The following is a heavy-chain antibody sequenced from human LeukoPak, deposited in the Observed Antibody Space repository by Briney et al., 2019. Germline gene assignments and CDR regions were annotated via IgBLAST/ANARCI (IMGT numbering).Heavy chain of an antibody. CDR2: INIDSSGT. J-gene: IGHJ4*02. V-gene: IGHV3-74*01. Sequence: GGSLRLSCAASGFTFSNYCMNWVRQAPGKGLVWVSRINIDSSGTNYADSVKGRFTISRDNAKNTLYLQMNILRADDTAVYYAARLGRRSSWYVLSYFECWDQGTLVTVSS. CDR1: GFTFSNYC. CDR3: ARLGRRSSWYVLSYFEC. D-gene: IGHD6-13*01.